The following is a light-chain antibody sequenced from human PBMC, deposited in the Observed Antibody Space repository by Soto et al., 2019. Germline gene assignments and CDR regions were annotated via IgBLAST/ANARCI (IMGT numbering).Light chain of an antibody. V-gene: IGLV4-69*01. J-gene: IGLJ3*02. CDR3: QTWGTGIQV. CDR1: SGHSTYA. Sequence: QPVLTQSPSASASLGVSVKLTCTLSSGHSTYAIAWHQQQPEKGPRYLMKVNSDGSHSKGDGIPDRFSGSSSGAERYLTISSLQSEDEADYYCQTWGTGIQVFGGGTQLTVL. CDR2: VNSDGSH.